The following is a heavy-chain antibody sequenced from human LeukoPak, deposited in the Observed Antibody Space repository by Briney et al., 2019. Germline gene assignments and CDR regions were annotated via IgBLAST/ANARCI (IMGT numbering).Heavy chain of an antibody. Sequence: GGSLRLSCAASGFTVSSDYMNWVRQAPGKGLEWVSYISSSGSTIYYADSVKGRFTISRDNAKNSLYLQMNSLRAEDTAVYYCARVPSNNYYMDVWGKGTTVTTSS. CDR1: GFTVSSDY. D-gene: IGHD2-8*01. J-gene: IGHJ6*03. V-gene: IGHV3-48*04. CDR3: ARVPSNNYYMDV. CDR2: ISSSGSTI.